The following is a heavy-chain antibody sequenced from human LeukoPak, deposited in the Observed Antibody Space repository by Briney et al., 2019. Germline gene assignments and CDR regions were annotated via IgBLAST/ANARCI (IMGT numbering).Heavy chain of an antibody. Sequence: KPSETLSLTCTVSGGSISSYYWCWIRQPPGKGLEWIGYIYYSGSTNYNPSLKSRVTISVDTSKNQFSLKLSSVTAADTAVYYCSRGGLVDEFDIWGQGTMVTVSS. D-gene: IGHD1-26*01. CDR3: SRGGLVDEFDI. V-gene: IGHV4-59*01. CDR2: IYYSGST. J-gene: IGHJ3*02. CDR1: GGSISSYY.